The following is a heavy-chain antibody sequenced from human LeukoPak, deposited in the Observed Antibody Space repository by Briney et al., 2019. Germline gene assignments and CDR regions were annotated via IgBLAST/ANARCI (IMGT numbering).Heavy chain of an antibody. J-gene: IGHJ4*02. CDR1: GFTFSNYA. V-gene: IGHV3-30-3*01. Sequence: HPGRSLRLSCAASGFTFSNYAMHWVRQAPGKGLEWVAVISYDGIDKYYAHSVKGRFTIPRDNSKNTLYLQMNSLRGEDTAVYYCARGDYLAGTGGAYWGQGTLVTVSS. D-gene: IGHD6-19*01. CDR3: ARGDYLAGTGGAY. CDR2: ISYDGIDK.